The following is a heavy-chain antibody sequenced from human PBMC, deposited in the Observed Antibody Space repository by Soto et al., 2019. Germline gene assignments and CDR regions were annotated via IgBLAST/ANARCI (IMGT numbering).Heavy chain of an antibody. V-gene: IGHV3-66*01. CDR2: IYSGGST. Sequence: GESLKISCAASGFTVSSNYMSWVRQAPGKGLEWVSVIYSGGSTYYADSVKGRFTISRDNSKNTLYLQMNSLRAEDTAVYYCARGYCSGGSCYSANYYYYYMDVWGKGTTVTVSS. D-gene: IGHD2-15*01. J-gene: IGHJ6*03. CDR1: GFTVSSNY. CDR3: ARGYCSGGSCYSANYYYYYMDV.